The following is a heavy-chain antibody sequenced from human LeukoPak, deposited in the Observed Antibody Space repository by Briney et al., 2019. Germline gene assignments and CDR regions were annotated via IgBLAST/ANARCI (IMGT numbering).Heavy chain of an antibody. V-gene: IGHV3-21*05. Sequence: GGSLRLSCAASDFTFSLYAMNWVRQAPGKGLEWVSYINDVSSDIHYADSVKGRFTISRDNAKNTLSLQMNSLRAEDTAVYYCARDTYQPGLIDCWGQGTLVTVSS. CDR2: INDVSSDI. J-gene: IGHJ4*02. CDR1: DFTFSLYA. CDR3: ARDTYQPGLIDC. D-gene: IGHD2-2*01.